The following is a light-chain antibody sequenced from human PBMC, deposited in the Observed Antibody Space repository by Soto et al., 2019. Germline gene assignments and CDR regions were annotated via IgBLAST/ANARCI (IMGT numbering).Light chain of an antibody. CDR3: QQYNNWPPVT. J-gene: IGKJ5*01. CDR1: QRVNNN. V-gene: IGKV3-15*01. Sequence: EIVMTQSPATLSVSPGERATLSCRASQRVNNNLAWYQQKPGQAPRLLIYGASTRATGIPARFSGSGSGTEFTLTISGLQSEDFAVYYCQQYNNWPPVTFGQGTRLEIK. CDR2: GAS.